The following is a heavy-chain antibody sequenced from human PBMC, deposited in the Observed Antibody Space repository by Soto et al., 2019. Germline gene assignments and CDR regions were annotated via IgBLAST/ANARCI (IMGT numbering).Heavy chain of an antibody. Sequence: SETLSLTCTVSGGSISDYYWSWIRQPPGKVLEWIDYFSYVRGTTNSPSLKTRGTISVETSKNQFSMKLTSVTASDTAVYYRARSYYDSPGFAVDPWGQGTLVTVSS. J-gene: IGHJ5*02. CDR3: ARSYYDSPGFAVDP. CDR1: GGSISDYY. V-gene: IGHV4-59*08. CDR2: FSYVRGT. D-gene: IGHD3-22*01.